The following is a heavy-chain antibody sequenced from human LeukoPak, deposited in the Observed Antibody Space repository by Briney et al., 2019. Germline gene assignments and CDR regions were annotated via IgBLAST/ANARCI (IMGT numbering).Heavy chain of an antibody. Sequence: SVKVSCKTSGGTFSTSAITWVRQAPGQGLEWMGRIIPVLNITTYAQRFQGGVTITADTSTSTVYMELSSLRSEETAVYYCARDQGLTAPPPYGLDVWGQGTTVIVSS. CDR1: GGTFSTSA. J-gene: IGHJ6*02. CDR2: IIPVLNIT. D-gene: IGHD5-18*01. V-gene: IGHV1-69*04. CDR3: ARDQGLTAPPPYGLDV.